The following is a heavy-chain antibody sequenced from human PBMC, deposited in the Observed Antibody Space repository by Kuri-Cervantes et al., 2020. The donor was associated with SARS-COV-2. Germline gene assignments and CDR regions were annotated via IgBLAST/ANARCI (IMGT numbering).Heavy chain of an antibody. J-gene: IGHJ4*02. CDR3: ARGGGGSYCDFDY. CDR2: IYHSGST. D-gene: IGHD1-26*01. V-gene: IGHV4-38-2*01. CDR1: GYSISSGYY. Sequence: SQTLSLTCAVSGYSISSGYYWGWIRQPPGKGLEWIGSIYHSGSTYYNPSLKSRVTISVDTSKNQFSLKLSSVTAADTAVYYCARGGGGSYCDFDYWGQGTLVTVSS.